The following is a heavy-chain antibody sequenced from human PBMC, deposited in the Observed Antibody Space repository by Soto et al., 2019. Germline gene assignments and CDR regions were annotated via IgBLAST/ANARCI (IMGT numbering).Heavy chain of an antibody. J-gene: IGHJ6*02. CDR1: GGTFSSYA. CDR3: ARDGVIAARPKYYYYYGMDV. D-gene: IGHD6-6*01. V-gene: IGHV1-69*06. CDR2: IIPIFGTA. Sequence: GASVKVSCKASGGTFSSYAISWVRQAPGQGLEWMGGIIPIFGTANYAQKFQGRVTITADKSTSTAYMELSSLRSEDTAVYYCARDGVIAARPKYYYYYGMDVWAKGPRSPSP.